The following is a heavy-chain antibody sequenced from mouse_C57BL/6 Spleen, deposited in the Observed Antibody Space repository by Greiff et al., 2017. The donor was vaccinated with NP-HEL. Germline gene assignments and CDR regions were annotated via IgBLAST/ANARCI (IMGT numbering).Heavy chain of an antibody. V-gene: IGHV1-80*01. CDR2: IYPGDGDT. CDR3: AYYGNYGYAMDY. CDR1: GYAFSSYW. D-gene: IGHD2-1*01. Sequence: VKLQQSGAELVKPGASVKISCKASGYAFSSYWMNWVKQRPGKGLEWIGQIYPGDGDTNYNGKFKGKATLTADKSSSTAYMQLSSLTSEDSAVYFCAYYGNYGYAMDYWGQGTSVTVSS. J-gene: IGHJ4*01.